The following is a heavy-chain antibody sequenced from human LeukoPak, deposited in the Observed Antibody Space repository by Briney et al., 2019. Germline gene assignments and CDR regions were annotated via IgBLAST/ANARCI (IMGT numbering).Heavy chain of an antibody. D-gene: IGHD3-22*01. Sequence: SETLSLTCTVSGGSISSYYWSWLRQPPGKGLEWIGYIYYSGSTNYNPSLKSRVTISVDTSKNQFSLKLSSVTAADTAVYYCARHTYYYDSSGYWDYWGRGTLVTVSS. CDR3: ARHTYYYDSSGYWDY. V-gene: IGHV4-59*08. CDR1: GGSISSYY. CDR2: IYYSGST. J-gene: IGHJ4*02.